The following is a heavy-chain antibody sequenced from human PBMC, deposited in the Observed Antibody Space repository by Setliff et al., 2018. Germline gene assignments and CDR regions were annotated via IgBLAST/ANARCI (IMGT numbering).Heavy chain of an antibody. D-gene: IGHD6-19*01. CDR2: IYYSGST. V-gene: IGHV4-39*07. J-gene: IGHJ6*02. CDR1: GGSISSSIYY. CDR3: AREARYSSAWYSFYYGMDV. Sequence: SETLSLTCTVSGGSISSSIYYWGWIRQPPGKGLEWIGSIYYSGSTYYNPSLKSRVTISVDTSKNQFSLKLSSVTAADTAVYFCAREARYSSAWYSFYYGMDVWGQGTPVTVSS.